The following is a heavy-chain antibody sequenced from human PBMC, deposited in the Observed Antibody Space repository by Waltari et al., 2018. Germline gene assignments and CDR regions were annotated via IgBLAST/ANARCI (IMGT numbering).Heavy chain of an antibody. J-gene: IGHJ4*02. CDR1: GFTFSGSA. Sequence: EVQLVESGGGLVQPGGSLKLSCAASGFTFSGSAMPWVRQASGKGREWVGRIRSKANSYATAYAASVKGRFTISRDDSKNTAYLQMNSLKTEDTAVYYCTTFPNYYDSSGYYYAPFFDYWGQGTLVTVSS. CDR2: IRSKANSYAT. V-gene: IGHV3-73*02. CDR3: TTFPNYYDSSGYYYAPFFDY. D-gene: IGHD3-22*01.